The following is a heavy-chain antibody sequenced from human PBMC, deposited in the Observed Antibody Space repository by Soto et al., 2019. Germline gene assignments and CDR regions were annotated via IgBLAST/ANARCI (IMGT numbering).Heavy chain of an antibody. CDR1: GFTFSTHG. D-gene: IGHD2-15*01. CDR2: TSYDGTNK. Sequence: PGGSLRLSCEVSGFTFSTHGMHWVRHAPGKGLEWVAGTSYDGTNKYYARSVQGRFTISRENSMKTLYLQMNSLRTEGTAVYYCAKDLSGARWYYDALDVWGQGTTVTVSS. J-gene: IGHJ6*02. V-gene: IGHV3-30*18. CDR3: AKDLSGARWYYDALDV.